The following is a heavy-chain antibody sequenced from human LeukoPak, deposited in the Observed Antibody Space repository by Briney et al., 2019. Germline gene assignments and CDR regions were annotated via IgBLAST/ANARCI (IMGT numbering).Heavy chain of an antibody. CDR3: ARHRALGDTAVVPTPMFWFDP. V-gene: IGHV5-10-1*01. J-gene: IGHJ5*02. Sequence: GESLKISCKGSGYRFTSSWIAGVRQLHGKGLGWMGKIDPGVSYTTYSTSFQGHVTISADKSISTAYLEWSSLKASDTAMYYCARHRALGDTAVVPTPMFWFDPWGQGTLVTVSS. CDR2: IDPGVSYT. CDR1: GYRFTSSW. D-gene: IGHD2-2*01.